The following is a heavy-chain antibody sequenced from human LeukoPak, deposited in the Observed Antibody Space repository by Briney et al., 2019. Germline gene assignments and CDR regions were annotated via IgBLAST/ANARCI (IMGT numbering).Heavy chain of an antibody. J-gene: IGHJ4*02. V-gene: IGHV3-11*04. D-gene: IGHD6-13*01. CDR1: GFSFSDYY. CDR2: ISQSGSAI. Sequence: GGSLRLSCAASGFSFSDYYMAWIRQAPGKGLEWVSYISQSGSAIYPPDSVKGRFTISRDNTKNSLYLQMNSLRAEDTAVYYCAKVGIGSRDGYFDYWGQGTLVTVSS. CDR3: AKVGIGSRDGYFDY.